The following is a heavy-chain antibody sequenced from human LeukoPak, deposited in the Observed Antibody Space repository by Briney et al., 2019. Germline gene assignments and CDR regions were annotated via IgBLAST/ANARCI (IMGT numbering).Heavy chain of an antibody. CDR3: ARASQWLAFDD. V-gene: IGHV3-66*01. CDR2: FYNGGST. CDR1: GFTVSSNH. Sequence: GGSLRLSCAASGFTVSSNHMSWVRQAPGKGLEWVSVFYNGGSTNYVDSVKGRFTISSDNSKNTLYLQMNSLRVEDTAVYSCARASQWLAFDDWGQGTLVTVSS. J-gene: IGHJ4*02. D-gene: IGHD6-19*01.